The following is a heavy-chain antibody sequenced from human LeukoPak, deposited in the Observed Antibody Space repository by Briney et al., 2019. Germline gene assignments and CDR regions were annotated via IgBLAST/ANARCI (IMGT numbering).Heavy chain of an antibody. CDR3: ARYCSGGSCYWEDAFDI. Sequence: ASVKVSCKASGYTFTGYYMHWVRQAPGQGLEWMGWINPNSGGTNYAQKFQGRVTMTRDTSISTAYMELSRLRSDDTAVYYCARYCSGGSCYWEDAFDIWGQGTMVTVSS. J-gene: IGHJ3*02. CDR1: GYTFTGYY. CDR2: INPNSGGT. D-gene: IGHD2-15*01. V-gene: IGHV1-2*02.